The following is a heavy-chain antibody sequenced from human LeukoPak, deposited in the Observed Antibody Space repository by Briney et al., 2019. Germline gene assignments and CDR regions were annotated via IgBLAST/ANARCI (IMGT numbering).Heavy chain of an antibody. J-gene: IGHJ5*02. CDR1: GYTFTGYY. CDR3: ARARPVFKGIVSGNWFDP. V-gene: IGHV1-2*02. D-gene: IGHD2/OR15-2a*01. CDR2: INPNSGGT. Sequence: ASVKVSCKASGYTFTGYYMHWVRQAPGQGLEWMGWINPNSGGTNYAQKFQGRVTMTRDTSISTAYMELSRLRSDDTAVYYCARARPVFKGIVSGNWFDPWSQGTLVTVSS.